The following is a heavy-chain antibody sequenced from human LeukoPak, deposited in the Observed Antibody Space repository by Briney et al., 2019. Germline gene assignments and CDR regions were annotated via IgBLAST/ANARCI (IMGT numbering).Heavy chain of an antibody. D-gene: IGHD4-17*01. CDR1: GFTFSSYG. CDR3: TTVTHGYFDL. Sequence: PGRSLRLSCAASGFTFSSYGMHWVRQAPGKGLEWVAVISYDGSNKYYADSVKGRFTISRDNSKNTLYLQMNSLRAEDTAVYYCTTVTHGYFDLWGRGTLVTVSS. CDR2: ISYDGSNK. V-gene: IGHV3-30*03. J-gene: IGHJ2*01.